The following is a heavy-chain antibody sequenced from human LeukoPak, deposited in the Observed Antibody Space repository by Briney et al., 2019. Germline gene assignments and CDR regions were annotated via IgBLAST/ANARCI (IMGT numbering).Heavy chain of an antibody. CDR3: ASGRQVGY. CDR2: IKEDGSEK. Sequence: GGSLRLSCAASGFTFSNYWMSWVRQAPGKGLEGVANIKEDGSEKYYVDSVKGRFTISRDNARNSLYLQMNSLRAEDTAVYYCASGRQVGYWGQGTLVTVSS. J-gene: IGHJ4*02. D-gene: IGHD1-26*01. CDR1: GFTFSNYW. V-gene: IGHV3-7*01.